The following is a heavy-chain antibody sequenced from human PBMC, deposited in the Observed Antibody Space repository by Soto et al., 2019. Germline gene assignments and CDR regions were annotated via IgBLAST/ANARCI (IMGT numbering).Heavy chain of an antibody. CDR3: ARVVRGVIKGGFDS. D-gene: IGHD3-10*01. J-gene: IGHJ4*02. CDR1: GGSVSSGVYY. CDR2: IYYSGST. V-gene: IGHV4-31*03. Sequence: LXLICTVSGGSVSSGVYYWSWIRQDPGKGLEWIGYIYYSGSTYYNPSLNSRVTISVDTSKNQFSLKLSSVTAADTAVYYCARVVRGVIKGGFDSWGQGTLVTVSS.